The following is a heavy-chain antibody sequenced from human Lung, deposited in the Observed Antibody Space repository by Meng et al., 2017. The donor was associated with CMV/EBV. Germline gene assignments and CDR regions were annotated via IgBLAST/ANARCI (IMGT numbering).Heavy chain of an antibody. J-gene: IGHJ6*02. CDR3: ARPLAIRPMLGYYYGLDV. V-gene: IGHV3-53*01. CDR1: GFTVTDNY. Sequence: GEXXTISCAASGFTVTDNYMIWVRQAPGKGLEWVSVIYSADRAYYADSVRGRFTISRDISKNTVYLQMLNLRAEDAAMYYCARPLAIRPMLGYYYGLDVWXQGTTVTVSS. CDR2: IYSADRA. D-gene: IGHD6-6*01.